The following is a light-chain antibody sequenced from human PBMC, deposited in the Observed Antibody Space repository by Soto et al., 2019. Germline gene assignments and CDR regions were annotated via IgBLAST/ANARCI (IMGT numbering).Light chain of an antibody. CDR2: GAS. CDR1: QSIGRH. CDR3: QQTHYAPWT. V-gene: IGKV1-39*01. Sequence: DIPMTQSLSSLSASVGDRVTITCRASQSIGRHLNWYQQTPGRAPSLLIYGASSLQSGVPARFSGSGFGTDFTLTISSLQPEDVATYYCQQTHYAPWTFGLGTKVEI. J-gene: IGKJ1*01.